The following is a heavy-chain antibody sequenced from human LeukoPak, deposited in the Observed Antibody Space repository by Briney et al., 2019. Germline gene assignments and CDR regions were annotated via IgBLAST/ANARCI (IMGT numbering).Heavy chain of an antibody. CDR1: GGSISSSSYY. CDR2: IYYSGGT. J-gene: IGHJ3*02. D-gene: IGHD3-22*01. Sequence: SETLSFTCTVSGGSISSSSYYWGWICQPPGKGLEWIGSIYYSGGTYYNPSLKSRVTISVDTSKNQLSLKLSSVTAADTAVYYCAGAPDDYYDSSGYYYAGNAFDIWGRGTMVTVSS. CDR3: AGAPDDYYDSSGYYYAGNAFDI. V-gene: IGHV4-39*01.